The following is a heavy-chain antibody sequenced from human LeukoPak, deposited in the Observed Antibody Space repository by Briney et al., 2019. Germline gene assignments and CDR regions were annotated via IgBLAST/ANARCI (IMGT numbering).Heavy chain of an antibody. D-gene: IGHD3-9*01. Sequence: ASVKVSCKASGYTFTSYAMNRVRQAPGQGLEWMGWINTNTGNPTYAQGFTGRFVFSLDTSVSTAYLQISSLKAEDTAVYYCARVPLFGTGKEYYDILTPPMGIDYWGQGTLVTVSS. V-gene: IGHV7-4-1*02. CDR3: ARVPLFGTGKEYYDILTPPMGIDY. CDR1: GYTFTSYA. CDR2: INTNTGNP. J-gene: IGHJ4*02.